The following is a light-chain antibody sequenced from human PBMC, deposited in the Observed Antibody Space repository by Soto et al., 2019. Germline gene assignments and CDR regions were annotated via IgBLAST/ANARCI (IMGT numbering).Light chain of an antibody. Sequence: QSALTQPPSASGSPGQSVTISCTGTSSDVGGYNYVSWYQHHPGKAPKLIIYEVSKRPSGVPDRFSGSKSGNTASLTVSGLQAEDEAEYYCSSYAGTNIYVVFGGGTSSPS. CDR2: EVS. J-gene: IGLJ2*01. CDR1: SSDVGGYNY. V-gene: IGLV2-8*01. CDR3: SSYAGTNIYVV.